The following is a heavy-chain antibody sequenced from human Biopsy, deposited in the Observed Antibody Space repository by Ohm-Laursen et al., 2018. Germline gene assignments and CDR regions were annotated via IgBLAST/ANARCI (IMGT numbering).Heavy chain of an antibody. J-gene: IGHJ6*02. CDR2: IYYSGST. CDR3: PRATNSAGWPYYYFYGMEV. CDR1: GGSISSDY. Sequence: SETLSLTCTVSGGSISSDYWSWIRQTPGQGMEWIGCIYYSGSTNYNPSIKSRVNISVDTYKNQFYLRLNTVTAADTAVYYCPRATNSAGWPYYYFYGMEVWGQGTTVTVSS. V-gene: IGHV4-59*01. D-gene: IGHD6-19*01.